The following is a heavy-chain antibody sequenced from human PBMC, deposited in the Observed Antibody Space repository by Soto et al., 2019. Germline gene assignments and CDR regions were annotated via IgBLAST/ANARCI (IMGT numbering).Heavy chain of an antibody. V-gene: IGHV3-23*01. CDR1: GFTFNTYP. CDR3: AKGVLSFHYGMEV. D-gene: IGHD3-10*01. J-gene: IGHJ6*02. CDR2: ISSTAGRT. Sequence: GGSLRLSCATSGFTFNTYPMTWVRQAPGKGREWVSSISSTAGRTSAYADSVKGRFAISRDFSDNTVYLQMNNLRVDDTAVYFCAKGVLSFHYGMEVWGQGTTVTVSS.